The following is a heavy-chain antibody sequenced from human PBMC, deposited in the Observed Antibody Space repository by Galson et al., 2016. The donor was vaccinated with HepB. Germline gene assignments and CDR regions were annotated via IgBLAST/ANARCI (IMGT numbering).Heavy chain of an antibody. CDR2: IYSSGYT. J-gene: IGHJ3*02. CDR1: GGSISSGSYY. CDR3: ARDNDAFDI. Sequence: TLSLTCTVSGGSISSGSYYWSWIRQPAGEGLEYIGRIYSSGYTNYNPSLKSRVTISVDTSKNQFSLKLSSVTAADTAVYYCARDNDAFDIWGQGTMVTVSS. V-gene: IGHV4-61*02.